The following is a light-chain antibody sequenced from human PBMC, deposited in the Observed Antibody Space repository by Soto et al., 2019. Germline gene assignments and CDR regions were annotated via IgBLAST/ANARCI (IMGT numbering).Light chain of an antibody. J-gene: IGKJ2*02. Sequence: EIVLTQSPGTLSLSPGERATLSCRASQSVSSSYLAWYQQKPGQAPKLLIYGASSRATGIPDRFSGRGSGKDFTLTISRLEPEDFAVYYCQQYGSSPSTFGQGTKLEVK. CDR1: QSVSSSY. V-gene: IGKV3-20*01. CDR2: GAS. CDR3: QQYGSSPST.